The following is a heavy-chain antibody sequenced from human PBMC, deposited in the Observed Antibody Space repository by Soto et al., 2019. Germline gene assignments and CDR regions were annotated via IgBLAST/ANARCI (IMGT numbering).Heavy chain of an antibody. CDR2: IFHTGAT. V-gene: IGHV4-39*01. Sequence: PSETLSLTCTVSGDSITSSSFYWGWIRQPPGKGLEWIGHIFHTGATYQNPTLKSRLRMSVDTSKNQFPLNLSSVTATDTAIYYCARRRIVPTTNFDYWGQGTLVTVSS. J-gene: IGHJ4*02. CDR1: GDSITSSSFY. D-gene: IGHD2-21*01. CDR3: ARRRIVPTTNFDY.